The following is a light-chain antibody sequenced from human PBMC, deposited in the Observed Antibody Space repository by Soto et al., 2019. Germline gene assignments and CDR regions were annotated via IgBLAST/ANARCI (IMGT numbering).Light chain of an antibody. CDR1: QSVSSN. CDR2: AAS. Sequence: EIVMTQSPATLSVSPGERATLSCRASQSVSSNLAWYQQKPAQAPRLLIYAASTRATGIPARFSGSGSGTEFTLTISNLQSEDFAVYYCQQYHHWPPLTFGGGTKVEI. CDR3: QQYHHWPPLT. V-gene: IGKV3-15*01. J-gene: IGKJ4*01.